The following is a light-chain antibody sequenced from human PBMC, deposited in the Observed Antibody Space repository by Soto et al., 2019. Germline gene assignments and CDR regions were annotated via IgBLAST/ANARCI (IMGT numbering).Light chain of an antibody. CDR1: SSDVGAYDY. V-gene: IGLV2-14*01. Sequence: QPALTQPASVSGSPGQSITFSCTGTSSDVGAYDYVSWYQQHPGKAPRLMIFGVNNRPSGVSHRFSGPKSGNTASLTISGLQAEDEADYYCCSYTHIYTYVFGTGTKVTVL. CDR2: GVN. J-gene: IGLJ1*01. CDR3: CSYTHIYTYV.